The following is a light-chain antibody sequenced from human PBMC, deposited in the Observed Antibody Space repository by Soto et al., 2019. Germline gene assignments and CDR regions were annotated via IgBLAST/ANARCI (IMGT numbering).Light chain of an antibody. CDR3: KLDVYPQWT. CDR2: GVY. J-gene: IGKJ1*01. V-gene: IGKV3-20*01. Sequence: IVLTQSPGTLSLSPGERATLSCRASQTGSNSYLAWYQQKSGQAPRLLIYGVYTRATGTQDRFSGSGSGTEFTLTIRRLEPEDFAVYFCKLDVYPQWTVGPGTNVDIK. CDR1: QTGSNSY.